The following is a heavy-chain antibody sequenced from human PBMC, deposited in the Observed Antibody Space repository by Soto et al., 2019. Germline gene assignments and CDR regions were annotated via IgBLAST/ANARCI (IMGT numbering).Heavy chain of an antibody. CDR2: IYYSESN. D-gene: IGHD1-26*01. CDR1: GGSTSSGDSY. V-gene: IGHV4-30-4*01. Sequence: TLSLTCTVSGGSTSSGDSYCSWVRSPSGKGQEWGGYIYYSESNYDNPALESRGTISVDTTKNQFSLKLCSVTAPDTSVYSCAGRLGDGTRFDYWGQGTLVPVSS. CDR3: AGRLGDGTRFDY. J-gene: IGHJ4*02.